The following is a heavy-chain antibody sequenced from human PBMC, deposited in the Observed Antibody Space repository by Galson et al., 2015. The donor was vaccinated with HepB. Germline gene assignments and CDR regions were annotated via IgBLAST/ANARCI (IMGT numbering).Heavy chain of an antibody. J-gene: IGHJ4*02. D-gene: IGHD6-19*01. V-gene: IGHV4-61*02. CDR2: IYTSGST. CDR3: ARTGYSSGWAPQHFDY. Sequence: TLSLTCTVSGGSISSGSYYWSWIRQPAGKGLEWIGRIYTSGSTNYNPSLKSRVTMSVDTSKNQFSLKLSSVTAADTAVYYCARTGYSSGWAPQHFDYWGQGTLVTVSS. CDR1: GGSISSGSYY.